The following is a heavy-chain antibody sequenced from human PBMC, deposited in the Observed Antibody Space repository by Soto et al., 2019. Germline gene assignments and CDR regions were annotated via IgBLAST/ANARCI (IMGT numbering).Heavy chain of an antibody. V-gene: IGHV1-46*03. J-gene: IGHJ4*01. CDR1: GYIFTSYY. Sequence: ASVKVSCKASGYIFTSYYIHWVRQTPGQGLEWMGWINPFDGSRMFAQSFQGRVTMTRDTSTSTVYMEVSSLRSEDTAVYYCSRVDPGETSPFDHWG. D-gene: IGHD3-10*01. CDR3: SRVDPGETSPFDH. CDR2: INPFDGSR.